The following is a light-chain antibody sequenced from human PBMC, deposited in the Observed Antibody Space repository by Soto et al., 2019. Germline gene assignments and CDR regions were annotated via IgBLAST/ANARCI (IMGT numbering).Light chain of an antibody. CDR3: SSYAGSNNLV. V-gene: IGLV2-8*01. J-gene: IGLJ2*01. CDR2: EVS. Sequence: QSALTQPPSASGSPGQSVTISCTGTSSDVGSYDYVSWYLQHPGKAPKLMIYEVSRRPSGVPDRFSGSKSGNTASLTVSGLQAEDEADYYCSSYAGSNNLVFGGGTKVTVL. CDR1: SSDVGSYDY.